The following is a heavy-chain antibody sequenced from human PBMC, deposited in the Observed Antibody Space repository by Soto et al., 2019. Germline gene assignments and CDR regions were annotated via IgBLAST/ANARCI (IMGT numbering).Heavy chain of an antibody. V-gene: IGHV4-59*01. CDR2: IYYSGST. Sequence: QVQLQESGPGLVKPSETLSLTCTVSGGSISSYYWSWIRQPPGKGLEWIGYIYYSGSTNYNPSLKSRVTISVDTSKNQFSLKLSSVIAADTAVYYCATTYGGTSDFDYWGQGTLVTVSS. D-gene: IGHD4-17*01. CDR1: GGSISSYY. CDR3: ATTYGGTSDFDY. J-gene: IGHJ4*02.